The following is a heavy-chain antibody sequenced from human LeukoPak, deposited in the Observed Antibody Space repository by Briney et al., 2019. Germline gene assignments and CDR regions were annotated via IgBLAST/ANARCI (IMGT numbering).Heavy chain of an antibody. CDR2: IWYDGSNK. CDR3: ARGPVAGKGEIDY. D-gene: IGHD6-19*01. CDR1: GFTFSSYG. Sequence: GRSLRLSCAAYGFTFSSYGMHWVRQAPGKGLEWVAVIWYDGSNKYYADSVKGRFTISRDNSKNTLYLQMNSLRAEDTAVYYCARGPVAGKGEIDYWGQGTLVTVSS. V-gene: IGHV3-33*01. J-gene: IGHJ4*02.